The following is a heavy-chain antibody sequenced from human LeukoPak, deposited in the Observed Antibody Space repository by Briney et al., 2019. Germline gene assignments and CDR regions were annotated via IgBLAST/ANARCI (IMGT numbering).Heavy chain of an antibody. CDR1: GFTVSSNF. V-gene: IGHV3-66*01. J-gene: IGHJ4*02. CDR2: IYSSDGA. CDR3: ARDADS. Sequence: GGSLRLSCVCSGFTVSSNFMSWVRQAPGKGLEWVSLIYSSDGAYYADSVKGRFTISRDNSKNTLYLQMNSLRAEDTAVYYCARDADSWGQGTLVTVSS.